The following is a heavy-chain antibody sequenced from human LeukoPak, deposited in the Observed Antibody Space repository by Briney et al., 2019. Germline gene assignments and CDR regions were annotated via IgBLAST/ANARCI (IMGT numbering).Heavy chain of an antibody. CDR3: ARGLGCSGGSCYNY. V-gene: IGHV1-8*01. D-gene: IGHD2-15*01. Sequence: ASVKVSCKASGYTFTSYDINWVRQATGQGLERMGWMNPNSGNTGYAQKFQGRVTMTRNTSISTAYMELSSLRSEDTAVYYCARGLGCSGGSCYNYWGQGTLVTVSS. J-gene: IGHJ4*02. CDR1: GYTFTSYD. CDR2: MNPNSGNT.